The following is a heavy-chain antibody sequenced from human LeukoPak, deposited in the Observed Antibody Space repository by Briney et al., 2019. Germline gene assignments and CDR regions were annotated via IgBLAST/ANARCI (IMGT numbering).Heavy chain of an antibody. CDR1: GFTFSSYA. J-gene: IGHJ6*02. Sequence: GGSLRLSCAASGFTFSSYAMSWVRQAPGKGLEWVSAISGSGGSTYYADSVKGRFTISRDNSKNTLYLQMNTLRAEDTAIYYCAKASYGMYFYYGMDVWGQGTTVTVSS. V-gene: IGHV3-23*01. D-gene: IGHD4-17*01. CDR2: ISGSGGST. CDR3: AKASYGMYFYYGMDV.